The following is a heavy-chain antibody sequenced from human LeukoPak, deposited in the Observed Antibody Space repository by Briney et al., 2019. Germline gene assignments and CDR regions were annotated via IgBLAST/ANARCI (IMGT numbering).Heavy chain of an antibody. CDR1: GFAFSGYG. CDR3: ARDYKSVDYYDSSGYYFGY. V-gene: IGHV3-33*08. J-gene: IGHJ4*02. CDR2: IWYDGSNK. Sequence: GGSLRLSCVASGFAFSGYGMHWVRQAPGKGLEWVAVIWYDGSNKYYADSVKGRFTISRDNSKNTLYLQMNSLRAEDTAVYYCARDYKSVDYYDSSGYYFGYWGQGTLVTVSS. D-gene: IGHD3-22*01.